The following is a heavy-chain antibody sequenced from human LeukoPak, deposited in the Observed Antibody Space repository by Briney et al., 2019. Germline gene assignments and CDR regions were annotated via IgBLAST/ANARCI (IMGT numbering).Heavy chain of an antibody. Sequence: SETLSLTFTVSGASISCHYWNWIRQPPGKGLEWIGYIYDSGSTNYNPSLKSRVTFSDDTSKNQFSLKLTSVTAADTAVYYCARRNPTAAGFDWGQGTLVTVSS. J-gene: IGHJ4*02. CDR2: IYDSGST. D-gene: IGHD6-13*01. CDR3: ARRNPTAAGFD. CDR1: GASISCHY. V-gene: IGHV4-59*08.